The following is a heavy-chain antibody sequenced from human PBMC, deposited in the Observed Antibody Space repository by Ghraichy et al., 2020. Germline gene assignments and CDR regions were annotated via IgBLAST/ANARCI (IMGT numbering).Heavy chain of an antibody. J-gene: IGHJ6*03. CDR3: AGYRIVVVPAAIDYMDV. CDR1: GFTFSSYW. CDR2: IKQDGSEK. D-gene: IGHD2-2*01. Sequence: XGSLRLSCATSGFTFSSYWMSWVRQAPGKGLEWVANIKQDGSEKYYVDSVKGRFTISRDNAKNSLYLQMNSLRAEDTAVYYCAGYRIVVVPAAIDYMDVWGKGTTVTVSS. V-gene: IGHV3-7*03.